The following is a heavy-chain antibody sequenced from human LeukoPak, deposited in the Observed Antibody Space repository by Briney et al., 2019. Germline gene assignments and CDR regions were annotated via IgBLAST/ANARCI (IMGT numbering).Heavy chain of an antibody. CDR3: ARDYRVLWFGELLDNYYYYGMDV. V-gene: IGHV1-46*01. D-gene: IGHD3-10*01. CDR2: INPSGGST. Sequence: ASVKVSCKSSGYTFTSYYMHLVRHAPGQGLERKGIINPSGGSTSYAQKFQGRVTMTRDTSTSTVYMELSSLRSEDTAVYYCARDYRVLWFGELLDNYYYYGMDVWGQGTTVTVSS. CDR1: GYTFTSYY. J-gene: IGHJ6*02.